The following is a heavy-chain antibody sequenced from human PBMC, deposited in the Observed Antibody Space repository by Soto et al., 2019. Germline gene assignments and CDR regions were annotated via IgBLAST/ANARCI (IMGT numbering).Heavy chain of an antibody. V-gene: IGHV4-30-4*01. D-gene: IGHD1-7*01. CDR1: GGSISSGDYY. Sequence: QVQLQESGPGLVKPSQTLSLTSTVSGGSISSGDYYWSWIRQPPGKGLEWIGYIYYSGSTYYNPSLKSRVTIAVDTSKNQFSLKLSSVTAADTAVYYCAREATGTILAWKDYFDYWGQGTLVTVSS. J-gene: IGHJ4*02. CDR3: AREATGTILAWKDYFDY. CDR2: IYYSGST.